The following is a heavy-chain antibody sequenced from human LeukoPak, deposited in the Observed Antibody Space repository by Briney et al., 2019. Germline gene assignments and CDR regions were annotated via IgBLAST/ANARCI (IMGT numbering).Heavy chain of an antibody. CDR1: GGSVTSGNYY. CDR3: AAVLTAYSSIDY. V-gene: IGHV4-61*01. CDR2: IFYTGST. Sequence: SETLSLTCTVSGGSVTSGNYYWSWIRQPPGKGLEWIGCIFYTGSTNYNPSLKSRVTISVDTSKNQFSLKLSSVTAADTALYYCAAVLTAYSSIDYWGQGILVTVSS. J-gene: IGHJ4*02. D-gene: IGHD3-9*01.